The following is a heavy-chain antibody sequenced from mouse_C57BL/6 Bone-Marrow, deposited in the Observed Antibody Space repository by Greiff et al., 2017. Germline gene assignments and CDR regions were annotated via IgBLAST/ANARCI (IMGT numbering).Heavy chain of an antibody. V-gene: IGHV1-39*01. CDR1: GYSFTDYN. J-gene: IGHJ2*01. CDR2: INPNYGTT. CDR3: ARKNITTIVAGGFDY. D-gene: IGHD1-1*01. Sequence: VQLQQSGAELARPGASVKLSCKASGYSFTDYNMNWVKQSNGKSLEWIGVINPNYGTTSYNQKFKGKATLTVDQSSSTAYMQLNSLTSEDSAVYYCARKNITTIVAGGFDYWGQGTTLTVSS.